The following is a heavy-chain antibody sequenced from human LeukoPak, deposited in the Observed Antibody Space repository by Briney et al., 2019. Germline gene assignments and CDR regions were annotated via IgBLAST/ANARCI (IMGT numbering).Heavy chain of an antibody. CDR2: IKQDGSEK. CDR1: GFTFSSYA. V-gene: IGHV3-7*01. D-gene: IGHD5-18*01. Sequence: GGSLRLSCAASGFTFSSYAMSWVRQAPGKGLEWVANIKQDGSEKYYVDSVKGRFTISRDNAKNSLYLQMNSLRAEDTAVYYCARDMLVGDTAMVGYWGQGTLVTVSS. CDR3: ARDMLVGDTAMVGY. J-gene: IGHJ4*02.